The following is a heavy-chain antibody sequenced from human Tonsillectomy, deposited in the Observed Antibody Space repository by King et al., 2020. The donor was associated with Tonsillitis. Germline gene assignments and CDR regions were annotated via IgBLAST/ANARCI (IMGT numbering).Heavy chain of an antibody. CDR3: ARGSWGVGPYYGMDV. CDR2: ITDSGSKT. J-gene: IGHJ6*02. V-gene: IGHV3-23*04. D-gene: IGHD1-26*01. Sequence: VQLVESGGAWVQPGGSLRLSCAASGFAFSSYAMSWVRQAPGKGPEWVSAITDSGSKTSYADSVVGRLTISSDNSKNTLYLQRNSLRAEDTAIYYCARGSWGVGPYYGMDVWGRGTTVTVSS. CDR1: GFAFSSYA.